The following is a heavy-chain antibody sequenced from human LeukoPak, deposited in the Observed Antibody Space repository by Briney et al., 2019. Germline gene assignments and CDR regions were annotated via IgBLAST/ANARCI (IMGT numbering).Heavy chain of an antibody. D-gene: IGHD3-10*01. CDR1: GGSFSGYY. CDR3: ARLRRYYYGSGSPSDY. J-gene: IGHJ4*02. CDR2: INHSGST. Sequence: SETLSLTCAVYGGSFSGYYWSWIRQPPGKGLEWIGEINHSGSTNYNPSLKSRVTISVDTSKNQFSLKLSSVTAADTAVYYCARLRRYYYGSGSPSDYWGQGTLVTVSS. V-gene: IGHV4-34*01.